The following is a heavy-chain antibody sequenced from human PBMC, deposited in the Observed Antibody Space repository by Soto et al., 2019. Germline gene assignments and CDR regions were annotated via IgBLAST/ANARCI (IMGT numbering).Heavy chain of an antibody. J-gene: IGHJ6*02. D-gene: IGHD3-9*01. Sequence: GGSLRLSCAASGFTFSSYAMSWVRQAPGKGLEWVSAISGSGGSTYYADSVKGRFTISRDNSKNTLYLQMNSLRAEDTAVYYCAKADTLTGRLYYYYGMDVWGPGTTVTVSS. CDR2: ISGSGGST. CDR1: GFTFSSYA. V-gene: IGHV3-23*01. CDR3: AKADTLTGRLYYYYGMDV.